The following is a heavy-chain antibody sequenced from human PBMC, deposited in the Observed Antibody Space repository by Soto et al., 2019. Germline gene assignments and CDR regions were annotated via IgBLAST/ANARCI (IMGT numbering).Heavy chain of an antibody. CDR2: INHSGST. D-gene: IGHD5-12*01. CDR1: GESFSGYY. Sequence: SGTLSLTCAVYGESFSGYYWSWIRQPPGKGLEWIGEINHSGSTNYNPSLKSRVTISVDTSKNQFSLKLSSVTAADTAVYYCARGGYSGYDQRGWFDPWGQGTLVTVSS. CDR3: ARGGYSGYDQRGWFDP. J-gene: IGHJ5*02. V-gene: IGHV4-34*01.